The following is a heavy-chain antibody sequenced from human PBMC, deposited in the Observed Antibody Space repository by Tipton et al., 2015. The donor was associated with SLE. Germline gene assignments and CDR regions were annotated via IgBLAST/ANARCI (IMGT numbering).Heavy chain of an antibody. CDR1: GASFSNYY. V-gene: IGHV4-31*11. D-gene: IGHD3-10*01. CDR3: ASPGGGSGSFDAFDI. CDR2: IYYNGNT. Sequence: TLSLTCAVYGASFSNYYWGWIRQHPGKALEWIGYIYYNGNTYYNPSLKSRATISAGTSNNEFSLRLTSVTAADTAIYYCASPGGGSGSFDAFDIWGQGTMVTVSS. J-gene: IGHJ3*02.